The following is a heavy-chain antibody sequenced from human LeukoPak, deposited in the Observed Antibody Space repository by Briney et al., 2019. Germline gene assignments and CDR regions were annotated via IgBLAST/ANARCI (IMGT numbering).Heavy chain of an antibody. Sequence: PGGSLRLSCAASGFTFSDYYMSWIRQAPGKGLEWVSYISSSGSTIYYADPVKGRFTISRDNAKNSLYVQMNSLRAEDTAVYYCAREAAVAGTAFDYWGQGTLVTVSS. D-gene: IGHD6-19*01. V-gene: IGHV3-11*01. CDR1: GFTFSDYY. J-gene: IGHJ4*02. CDR2: ISSSGSTI. CDR3: AREAAVAGTAFDY.